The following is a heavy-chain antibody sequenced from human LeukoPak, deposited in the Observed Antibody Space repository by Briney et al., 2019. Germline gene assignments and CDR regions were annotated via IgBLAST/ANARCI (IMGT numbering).Heavy chain of an antibody. D-gene: IGHD3-3*01. J-gene: IGHJ3*02. CDR1: GYTFTNYY. Sequence: ASVKVSCKASGYTFTNYYMHWVRQAPGQGPEWMGIVNPYGGSTTYAQKFQARVTMTRDTSTSTVYMELSSLRSEDTAVYYCARDRSVYTRDAFDIWGQGTMVTVS. CDR2: VNPYGGST. V-gene: IGHV1-46*01. CDR3: ARDRSVYTRDAFDI.